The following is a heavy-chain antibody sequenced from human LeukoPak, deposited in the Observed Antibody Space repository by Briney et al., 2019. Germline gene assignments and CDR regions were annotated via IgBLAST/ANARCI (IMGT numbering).Heavy chain of an antibody. CDR2: IYGSGRT. J-gene: IGHJ5*02. D-gene: IGHD2-2*01. V-gene: IGHV4-61*02. CDR1: GDSITSGNFY. Sequence: SETLSLTCAVSGDSITSGNFYWTWIRQPAGKGLDGIGRIYGSGRTKYSPSLRSRVTISLVTSKNQFSLELNSVTAADTAVYYCARGWGSTSSNYFDPWGQGILVTVSS. CDR3: ARGWGSTSSNYFDP.